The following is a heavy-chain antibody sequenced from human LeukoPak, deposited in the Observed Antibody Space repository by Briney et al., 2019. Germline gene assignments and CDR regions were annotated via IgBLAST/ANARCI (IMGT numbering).Heavy chain of an antibody. CDR2: ISYDSRSE. J-gene: IGHJ4*02. CDR1: GFTFSSFA. CDR3: AREVGSGWHYFDY. D-gene: IGHD6-19*01. V-gene: IGHV3-30*04. Sequence: PGGPLRLSCAASGFTFSSFAMHWVRQAPGKGLEWVALISYDSRSEYCADSVKGRFTISRDNSENTLYLQMNSLRADDTALYYCAREVGSGWHYFDYWGQGTLVTVSS.